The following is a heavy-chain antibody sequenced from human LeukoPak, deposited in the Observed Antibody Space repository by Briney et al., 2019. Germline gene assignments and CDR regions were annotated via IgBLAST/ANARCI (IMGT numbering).Heavy chain of an antibody. CDR2: ISYSGST. Sequence: SETLSLTCTVSRGSISSYYWSWIRQPPGKGLEWIGYISYSGSTNYNPSLKSRVIISIDASENKLSLKLRSVTAADAAVYYCARSIAVAGPVFDYWGQGTLVTASS. D-gene: IGHD6-13*01. CDR1: RGSISSYY. V-gene: IGHV4-59*01. J-gene: IGHJ4*02. CDR3: ARSIAVAGPVFDY.